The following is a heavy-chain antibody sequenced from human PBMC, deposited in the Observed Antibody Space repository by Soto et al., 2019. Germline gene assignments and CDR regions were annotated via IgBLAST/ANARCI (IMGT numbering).Heavy chain of an antibody. CDR2: ISAYNGNT. J-gene: IGHJ4*02. CDR1: GYTFTSYG. D-gene: IGHD5-12*01. CDR3: ARDWGYDSPKKFDY. Sequence: ASVKVSCKASGYTFTSYGISWVRQAPGQGLEWMGWISAYNGNTNYAQKLQGRVTMTTDTSTSTAYMELRSLRSDDTAVYYCARDWGYDSPKKFDYWGQGTLVTVSS. V-gene: IGHV1-18*01.